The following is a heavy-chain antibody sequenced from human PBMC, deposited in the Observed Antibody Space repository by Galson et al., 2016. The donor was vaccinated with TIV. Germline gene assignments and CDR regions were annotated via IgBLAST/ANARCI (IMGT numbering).Heavy chain of an antibody. CDR2: INWKGNSV. CDR1: GFTFDDYP. D-gene: IGHD5-18*01. V-gene: IGHV3-9*01. CDR3: AKDRAADASMDYYFYHGMDV. J-gene: IGHJ6*02. Sequence: SLRLSCAASGFTFDDYPMHWVRQPPGKGLEWVSSINWKGNSVVYADSVKDRFTISRDNGKTSLYLQMGSLRPDDTALYYCAKDRAADASMDYYFYHGMDVWGHGTAVTVSS.